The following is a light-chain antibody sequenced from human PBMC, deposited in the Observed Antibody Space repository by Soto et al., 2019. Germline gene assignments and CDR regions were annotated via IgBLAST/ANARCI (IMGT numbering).Light chain of an antibody. Sequence: QSALTQPDSGTGSPGHSINIACTGTSSDVGSYNLVSWYQQHPGKAPKLMIYEVSKRPSGVSNRFSGSKSGNTASLTISGLQAEDESDYYCCSYAGSSSLFGTGTKLTVL. CDR3: CSYAGSSSL. CDR2: EVS. J-gene: IGLJ1*01. V-gene: IGLV2-23*02. CDR1: SSDVGSYNL.